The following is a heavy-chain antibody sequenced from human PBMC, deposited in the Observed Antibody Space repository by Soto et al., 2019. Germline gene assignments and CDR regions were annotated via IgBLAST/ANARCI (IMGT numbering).Heavy chain of an antibody. J-gene: IGHJ6*02. V-gene: IGHV3-48*02. CDR2: ISSSSSTI. D-gene: IGHD5-18*01. Sequence: PGGSLRLSCAASGFTFSSYSMNWVRQAPGKGLEWVSYISSSSSTIYYADSVKGRFTISRDNAKNSLYLQMNSLRDEDTAVYYCARGNSYGYFGGMDVWGQGTTVTVSS. CDR3: ARGNSYGYFGGMDV. CDR1: GFTFSSYS.